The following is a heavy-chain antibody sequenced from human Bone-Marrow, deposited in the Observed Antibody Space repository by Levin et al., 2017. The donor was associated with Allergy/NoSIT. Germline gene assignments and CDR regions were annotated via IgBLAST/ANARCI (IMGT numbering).Heavy chain of an antibody. V-gene: IGHV4-30-4*01. CDR3: AGLTSAAAISYFQL. CDR1: GGSIRSGDYY. Sequence: SQTLSLPCSVSGGSIRSGDYYWSWIRQPPGKGLEWIGYIYYSGSTFYTLPLRSRVTISIDTSKNQISLKLRSVTAADTAVYFCAGLTSAAAISYFQLWGQGSLVTVSS. J-gene: IGHJ4*02. D-gene: IGHD2-2*01. CDR2: IYYSGST.